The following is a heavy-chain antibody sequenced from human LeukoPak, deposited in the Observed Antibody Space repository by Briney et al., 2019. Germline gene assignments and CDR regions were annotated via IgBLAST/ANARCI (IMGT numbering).Heavy chain of an antibody. D-gene: IGHD6-19*01. J-gene: IGHJ4*02. CDR1: GFTVTNNC. CDR3: TRDPPAVTTNTYG. V-gene: IGHV3-66*01. CDR2: IYSGGDT. Sequence: PGGSLRLSCTASGFTVTNNCMHWVRQAPGEGREWVSLIYSGGDTYFAGSVKGRFTISRDSSENTMYLQMDSLRAEDTAMYYCTRDPPAVTTNTYGWGQGTLVTVSS.